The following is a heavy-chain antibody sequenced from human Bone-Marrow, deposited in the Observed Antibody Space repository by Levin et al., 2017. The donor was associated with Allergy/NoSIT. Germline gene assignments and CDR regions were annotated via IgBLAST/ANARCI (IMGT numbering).Heavy chain of an antibody. Sequence: SETLSLTCTVSGGSISSHYWSWIRQPPGKGLEWIGYILYTGSTNYNPSLKSRVTISLDTSKNQFSLRLTSVTAADTAVYYCTRGGEYVPGYLDWGQGTLVTVSS. D-gene: IGHD3-16*01. CDR3: TRGGEYVPGYLD. CDR1: GGSISSHY. V-gene: IGHV4-59*11. CDR2: ILYTGST. J-gene: IGHJ4*02.